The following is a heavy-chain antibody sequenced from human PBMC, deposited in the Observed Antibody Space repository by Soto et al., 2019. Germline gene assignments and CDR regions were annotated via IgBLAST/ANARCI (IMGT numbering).Heavy chain of an antibody. V-gene: IGHV1-18*01. CDR2: ISAYNGNT. CDR1: GYTFTSYG. J-gene: IGHJ4*02. Sequence: GASVKVSCKASGYTFTSYGISWVRQAPGQGLEWMGWISAYNGNTNYAQKLQGRVTMTTDTSTSTAYMELRSLRSDDTAVYYCARVGYDILTRYYPGDWGQGTLVTVSS. D-gene: IGHD3-9*01. CDR3: ARVGYDILTRYYPGD.